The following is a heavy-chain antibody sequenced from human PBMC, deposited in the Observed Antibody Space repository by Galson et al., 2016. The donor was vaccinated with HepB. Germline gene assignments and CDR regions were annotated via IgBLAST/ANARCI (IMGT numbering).Heavy chain of an antibody. CDR1: GLPFRSYG. CDR3: AKSLGVRGDYFDY. D-gene: IGHD7-27*01. Sequence: SLRLSCAASGLPFRSYGMHWVRQAPGKGLEWVAVILYDGSNKYYADSVKGRFTISRDNSKNTLYLQMDSLRTEDTAVYYCAKSLGVRGDYFDYWGQGTLVTVSS. J-gene: IGHJ4*02. CDR2: ILYDGSNK. V-gene: IGHV3-30*18.